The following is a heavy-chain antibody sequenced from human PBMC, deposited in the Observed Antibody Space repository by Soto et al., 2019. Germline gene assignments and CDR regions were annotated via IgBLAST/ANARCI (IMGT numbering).Heavy chain of an antibody. J-gene: IGHJ4*02. CDR3: AGVNSDLLYSFDQ. D-gene: IGHD2-8*01. CDR1: GITFSSYD. Sequence: QVHLVESGGGVVQPGGSLRLACAASGITFSSYDMHWVRQAPGKGLEWVSLIWLDGSKTYYADSVKGRFTISRDNSKHTLYLQINALRAEDTAVYYCAGVNSDLLYSFDQWGQGNLITVST. V-gene: IGHV3-33*01. CDR2: IWLDGSKT.